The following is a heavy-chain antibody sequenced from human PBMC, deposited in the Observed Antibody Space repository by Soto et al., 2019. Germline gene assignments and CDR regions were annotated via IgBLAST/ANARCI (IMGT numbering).Heavy chain of an antibody. CDR2: IKQDGSEK. Sequence: VQLVESGGGLVQPGGSLRLSCAASGFTFSSYWMSWVRQAPGKGLEWVANIKQDGSEKYYVDSVRGRFTISRDNAKNSLYLQMNSLRAEDTAVYYCARDDDNIRSSYYYGLDVWGQGTTVTVSS. CDR3: ARDDDNIRSSYYYGLDV. J-gene: IGHJ6*02. V-gene: IGHV3-7*01. D-gene: IGHD3-16*01. CDR1: GFTFSSYW.